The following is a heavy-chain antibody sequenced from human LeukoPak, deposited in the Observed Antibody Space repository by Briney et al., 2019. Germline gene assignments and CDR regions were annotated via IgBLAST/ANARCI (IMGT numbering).Heavy chain of an antibody. J-gene: IGHJ6*02. V-gene: IGHV3-7*03. CDR2: INHNGNVN. CDR1: GFTFSNYD. Sequence: GGSLRLSCAASGFTFSNYDMHWARQAPGKGLEWVASINHNGNVNYYVDSVKGRFTISRDNAKNSLYLQMSNLRAEDTAVYFCARGGGLDVWGQGATVTVSS. D-gene: IGHD3-16*01. CDR3: ARGGGLDV.